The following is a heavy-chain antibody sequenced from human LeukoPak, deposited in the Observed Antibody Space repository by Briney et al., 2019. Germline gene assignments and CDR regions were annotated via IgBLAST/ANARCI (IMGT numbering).Heavy chain of an antibody. CDR3: ARARGAAGNYYYFDY. CDR2: IWYDGSNK. Sequence: PGGSLRLSCAASGFTFSSYGMHWVRQAPGKGLEWGAVIWYDGSNKYYADSVKGRFTISRDNSKNTLYLQMNSLRAEDTAVYYCARARGAAGNYYYFDYWGQGTLVTVSS. V-gene: IGHV3-33*01. CDR1: GFTFSSYG. J-gene: IGHJ4*02. D-gene: IGHD6-13*01.